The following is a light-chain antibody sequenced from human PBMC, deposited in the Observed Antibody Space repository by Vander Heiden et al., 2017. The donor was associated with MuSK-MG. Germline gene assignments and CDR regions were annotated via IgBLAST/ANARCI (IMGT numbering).Light chain of an antibody. CDR2: AAS. V-gene: IGKV1-39*01. CDR3: QQSYRSPYN. Sequence: DIQMTQSPSSLSASVGDRVTITCRASQSISTYLNWYQLKPGKAPKLLIFAASSLRSGVPSRFSGSGSGTEFTLSISSLQPEDFATYCCQQSYRSPYNFGQGTKLELK. CDR1: QSISTY. J-gene: IGKJ2*01.